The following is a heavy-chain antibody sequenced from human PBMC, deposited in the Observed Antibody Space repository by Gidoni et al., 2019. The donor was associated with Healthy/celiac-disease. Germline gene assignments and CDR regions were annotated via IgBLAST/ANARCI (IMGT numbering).Heavy chain of an antibody. Sequence: QVKLGQSGAEVKKPGSSVKVACKASGGTFSSYAISWVRQAPGQGLEWMGRIIPILGIANYAQKFQGRVTITADKSTSTAYMELSSLRSEDTAVYYCARDERIAAAAPDYWGQGTLVTVSS. D-gene: IGHD6-13*01. CDR3: ARDERIAAAAPDY. CDR1: GGTFSSYA. CDR2: IIPILGIA. J-gene: IGHJ4*02. V-gene: IGHV1-69*04.